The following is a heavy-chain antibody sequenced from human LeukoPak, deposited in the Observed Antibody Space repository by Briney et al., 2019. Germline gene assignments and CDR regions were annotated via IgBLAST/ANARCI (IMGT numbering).Heavy chain of an antibody. Sequence: GRSLRLSCAASGFTFSSYGMHWVRQAPGKGLEWVAVISYDGSNKYYADSVKGRFTISRDNSKNTLYLQMNSLRAEDTAVYYCAEDYRPYYDILTGYELIDYWGQGTLVTVSS. CDR3: AEDYRPYYDILTGYELIDY. CDR2: ISYDGSNK. V-gene: IGHV3-30*18. CDR1: GFTFSSYG. D-gene: IGHD3-9*01. J-gene: IGHJ4*02.